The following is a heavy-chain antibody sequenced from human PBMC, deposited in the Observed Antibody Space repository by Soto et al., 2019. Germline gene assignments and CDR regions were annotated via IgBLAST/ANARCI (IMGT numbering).Heavy chain of an antibody. D-gene: IGHD1-7*01. CDR1: GAYVSDFS. V-gene: IGHV4-4*07. CDR2: ITVNGIT. J-gene: IGHJ1*01. CDR3: ARESGENWTYEAH. Sequence: QVQQLESGPGLVKPWDTLSLTCTVSGAYVSDFSWSWIRQPARKGLEWIGRITVNGITQYPPSFRSRVTMSMDTSMNQFSLNPQSATAADTALYYCARESGENWTYEAHWGQGTLVTVSS.